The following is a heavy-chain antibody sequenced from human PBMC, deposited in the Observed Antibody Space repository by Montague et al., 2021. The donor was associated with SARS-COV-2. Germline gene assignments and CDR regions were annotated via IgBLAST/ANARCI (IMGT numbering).Heavy chain of an antibody. V-gene: IGHV4-61*01. CDR2: VYHTGST. J-gene: IGHJ4*02. D-gene: IGHD3-22*01. CDR3: VREKYYFDDSGSK. CDR1: GVSISSDSYY. Sequence: SETLSLTCSVSGVSISSDSYYWSWVRQPPGKGLEWIGYVYHTGSTNYNPSLKSRVTLSIDTSKNQFSLNLTSVTAADTAVYYCVREKYYFDDSGSKWGQGTLVTV.